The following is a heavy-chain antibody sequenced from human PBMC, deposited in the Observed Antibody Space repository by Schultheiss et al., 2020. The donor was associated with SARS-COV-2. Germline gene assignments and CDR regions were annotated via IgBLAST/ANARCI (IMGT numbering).Heavy chain of an antibody. V-gene: IGHV3-33*01. CDR3: ARDCMGNLNRAGFDY. Sequence: GGSLRLSCAASGFTFSSYGMHWVRQAPGKGLEWVAVIWNDGSNKYYADSVKGRITISRDNSKNTLYLQMNSLRAEDTAVYYCARDCMGNLNRAGFDYWGQGTLVTVS. CDR2: IWNDGSNK. CDR1: GFTFSSYG. D-gene: IGHD4-23*01. J-gene: IGHJ4*02.